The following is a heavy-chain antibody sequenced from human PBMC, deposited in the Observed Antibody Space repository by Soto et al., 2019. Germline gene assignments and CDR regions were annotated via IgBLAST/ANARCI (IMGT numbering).Heavy chain of an antibody. J-gene: IGHJ4*02. CDR3: ESRDDFWNGYIDY. Sequence: QVQLVQSGAEVKKPGTSVKVSCKASGYTFTNYGIIWVRQAPGQGLEWMGWISTYNGNTNYAQKLQGRLTMTTDTSTSTAYMEMRSLRSEDTAVYYCESRDDFWNGYIDYWGQGTLVTVSS. CDR1: GYTFTNYG. CDR2: ISTYNGNT. D-gene: IGHD3-3*01. V-gene: IGHV1-18*01.